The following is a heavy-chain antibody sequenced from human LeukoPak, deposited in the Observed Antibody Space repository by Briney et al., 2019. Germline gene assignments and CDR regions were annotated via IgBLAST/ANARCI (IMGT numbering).Heavy chain of an antibody. CDR2: INHSGST. Sequence: SETLSLTCAVYGGSFSGYYWSWIRQPPGKGLEWIGEINHSGSTNSNPSLKSRVTISVDTSKNQFSLKLSSVTAADTAVYYCARWPLAGIDYWGQGTLVTVSS. CDR1: GGSFSGYY. V-gene: IGHV4-34*01. D-gene: IGHD6-19*01. CDR3: ARWPLAGIDY. J-gene: IGHJ4*02.